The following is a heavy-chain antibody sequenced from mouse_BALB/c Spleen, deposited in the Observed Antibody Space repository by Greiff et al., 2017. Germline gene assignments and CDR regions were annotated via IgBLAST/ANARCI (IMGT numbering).Heavy chain of an antibody. V-gene: IGHV1-5*01. Sequence: EVQLQQSGTVLARPGASVKMSCKASGYTFTSYWMHWVKQRPGQGLEWIGAIYPGNSDTSYNQKFKGKAKLTAVTSTSTAYMELSSLTNEDSAVYYCTRESTMITTGAMDYWGQGTSVTVSS. D-gene: IGHD2-4*01. CDR1: GYTFTSYW. CDR3: TRESTMITTGAMDY. J-gene: IGHJ4*01. CDR2: IYPGNSDT.